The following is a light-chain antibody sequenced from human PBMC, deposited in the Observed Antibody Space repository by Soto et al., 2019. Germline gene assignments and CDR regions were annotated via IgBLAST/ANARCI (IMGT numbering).Light chain of an antibody. J-gene: IGKJ1*01. V-gene: IGKV3-15*01. CDR3: QQSYSSPHT. CDR2: GAY. Sequence: ERVMPQSPATLSVSPWERSTLSCMASQSVASNLAWYQHRPVPSPRRLMYGAYTRASGISARFSGSGSGTEFTLPITSLQSEDSATYFCQQSYSSPHTFGQGTKVDI. CDR1: QSVASN.